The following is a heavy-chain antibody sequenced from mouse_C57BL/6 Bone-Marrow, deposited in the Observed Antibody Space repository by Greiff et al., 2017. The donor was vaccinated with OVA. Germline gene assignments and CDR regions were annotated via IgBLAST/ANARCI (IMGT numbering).Heavy chain of an antibody. CDR1: GFTITDDY. J-gene: IGHJ2*01. D-gene: IGHD1-1*01. CDR3: TTFYGSSYNYFDY. CDR2: IDPENGDT. V-gene: IGHV14-4*01. Sequence: VQLQQSGAELVRPGASVKLSCTASGFTITDDYMHWVKQRPEQGLEWIGWIDPENGDTEYASKFQGKATITADTSANTAYLQLSSLTSEDTAVYYCTTFYGSSYNYFDYWGQGTTLTVSS.